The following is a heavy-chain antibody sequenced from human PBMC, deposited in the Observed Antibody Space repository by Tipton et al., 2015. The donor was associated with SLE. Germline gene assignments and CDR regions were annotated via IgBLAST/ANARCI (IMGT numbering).Heavy chain of an antibody. CDR3: ARVRGVVPNWFDP. J-gene: IGHJ5*02. Sequence: TLSLTCAVSGYSISSGYYWGWIRQPPGKGLEWIGSTYHSGSTYYNPSLKSRVTISVDTSKNQFSLKLSSVTAADTAVYYCARVRGVVPNWFDPWGQGTLVTVSS. CDR2: TYHSGST. CDR1: GYSISSGYY. D-gene: IGHD2-2*01. V-gene: IGHV4-38-2*01.